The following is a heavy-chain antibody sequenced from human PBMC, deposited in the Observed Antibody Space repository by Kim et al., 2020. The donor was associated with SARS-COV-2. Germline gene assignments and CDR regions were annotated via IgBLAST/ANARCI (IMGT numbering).Heavy chain of an antibody. CDR1: GGSFSGYY. D-gene: IGHD3-10*01. CDR2: INHSGST. J-gene: IGHJ2*01. CDR3: ARGFFGSRRVYYYGSGSQGYWYFDL. Sequence: SETLSLTCAVYGGSFSGYYWSWIRQPPGKGLEWIGEINHSGSTNYNPSLKSRVTISVDTSKNQFSLKLSSVTAADTAVYYCARGFFGSRRVYYYGSGSQGYWYFDLWGRGTLVTVSS. V-gene: IGHV4-34*01.